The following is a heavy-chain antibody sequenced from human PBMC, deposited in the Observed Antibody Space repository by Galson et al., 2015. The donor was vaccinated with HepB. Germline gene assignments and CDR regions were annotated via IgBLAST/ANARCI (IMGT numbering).Heavy chain of an antibody. CDR1: GFTFSSYG. Sequence: SLRLSCAASGFTFSSYGMHWVRQAPGKGLEWVAVIWSDGSNKLYADSVKGRFTISRDDSKNTLYLQMNSLRAEYTAVYYCARVRGRCPITFIDYWGQGTLVTVSS. D-gene: IGHD3-16*01. V-gene: IGHV3-33*01. J-gene: IGHJ4*02. CDR3: ARVRGRCPITFIDY. CDR2: IWSDGSNK.